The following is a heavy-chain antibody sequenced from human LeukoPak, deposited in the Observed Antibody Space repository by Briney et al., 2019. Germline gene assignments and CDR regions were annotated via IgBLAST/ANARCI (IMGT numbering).Heavy chain of an antibody. CDR1: GGSISSSSYY. J-gene: IGHJ4*02. CDR3: ASLRERSYYARGFDY. Sequence: SETLSLTCTVSGGSISSSSYYWGWIPQPPGKRLEWSVSIYYSGSTYYNPSLKSRVTISVDTSKKQFSLKLCSVTAADTAVYYCASLRERSYYARGFDYWGQGTLVTVSS. D-gene: IGHD3-3*01. V-gene: IGHV4-39*01. CDR2: IYYSGST.